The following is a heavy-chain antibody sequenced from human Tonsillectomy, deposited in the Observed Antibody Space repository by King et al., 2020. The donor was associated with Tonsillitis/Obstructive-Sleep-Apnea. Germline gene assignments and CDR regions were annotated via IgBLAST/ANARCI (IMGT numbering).Heavy chain of an antibody. D-gene: IGHD1-26*01. V-gene: IGHV1-18*01. CDR3: ARDLLENSGSYDDYFDY. J-gene: IGHJ4*02. CDR1: GYTFTSYG. Sequence: VQLVESGAEVKKPGASVKVSCKASGYTFTSYGISWVRQAPGQGLEWMGWISAYNGNTNYAQKLQGRVTMTTDTSTSTAYMEQRSLRSDDTAVYYCARDLLENSGSYDDYFDYWGQGTLVTVSS. CDR2: ISAYNGNT.